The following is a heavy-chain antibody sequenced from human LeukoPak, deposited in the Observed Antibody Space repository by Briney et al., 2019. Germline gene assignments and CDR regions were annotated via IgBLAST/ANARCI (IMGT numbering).Heavy chain of an antibody. V-gene: IGHV3-7*01. Sequence: GGSLRLSCAASGFILSQSWMSWVRLAPGKGLEWVANIKGDGSDKYYVDSVKGRFTISRDNTRNSVYLQMNSLRADGTATYYCARDDFSGSYCDWGQGTLVTVSS. J-gene: IGHJ4*02. CDR1: GFILSQSW. D-gene: IGHD1-26*01. CDR3: ARDDFSGSYCD. CDR2: IKGDGSDK.